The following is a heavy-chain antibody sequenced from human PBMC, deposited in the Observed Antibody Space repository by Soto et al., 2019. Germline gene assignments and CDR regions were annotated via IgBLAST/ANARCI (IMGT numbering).Heavy chain of an antibody. V-gene: IGHV1-3*01. D-gene: IGHD3-10*01. Sequence: QVQLVQSGAEVKKPGASVKVSCKASGYTFTSYAMHWVRQAPGQRLEWMGWINAGNGNTKYSQKFQGRVTITRDTSASAAYMELSRLRSEDTAVYYCARVNDPMVRGDYDYWGQGTLVTVSS. CDR1: GYTFTSYA. CDR3: ARVNDPMVRGDYDY. CDR2: INAGNGNT. J-gene: IGHJ4*02.